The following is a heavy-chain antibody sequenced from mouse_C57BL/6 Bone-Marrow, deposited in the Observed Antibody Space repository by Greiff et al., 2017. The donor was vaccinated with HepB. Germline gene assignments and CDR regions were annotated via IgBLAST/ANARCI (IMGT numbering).Heavy chain of an antibody. CDR3: ARRGYYGSSYEYFDV. J-gene: IGHJ1*03. Sequence: QVQLQQSGAELVRPGTSVKVSCKASGYAFTNYLMEWVKQRPGQGLEWIGVINPGSGGTNYNEKFKGKATLTADKSSSTAYMQLSSLTSEDSAVYFCARRGYYGSSYEYFDVWGTGTTVTVSS. D-gene: IGHD1-1*01. CDR1: GYAFTNYL. CDR2: INPGSGGT. V-gene: IGHV1-54*01.